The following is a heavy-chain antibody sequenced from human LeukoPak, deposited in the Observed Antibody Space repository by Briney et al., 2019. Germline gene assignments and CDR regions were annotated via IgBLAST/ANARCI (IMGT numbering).Heavy chain of an antibody. J-gene: IGHJ6*03. CDR3: ARRVTVIYYMDL. Sequence: PSETLSLTCAVYDGSFSGYYGTWIRQLPGRGRGWIGEIKDSGGTNYNPSLKRRVKVLVDTSKNQSSLKLPSVTAADTAVYYCARRVTVIYYMDLWGKGTTVTVSS. V-gene: IGHV4-34*01. CDR1: DGSFSGYY. CDR2: IKDSGGT. D-gene: IGHD3-22*01.